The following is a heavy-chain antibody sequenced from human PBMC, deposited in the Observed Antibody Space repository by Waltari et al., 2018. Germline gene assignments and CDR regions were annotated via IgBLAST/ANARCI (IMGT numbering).Heavy chain of an antibody. CDR2: INHSGST. Sequence: QVQLQQWGAGLLKPSETLSLTCAVYGGSFSGYYWSWIRQPPGKGLEWIGEINHSGSTNYNPSRKSRVTISVDTSKNQFSLKLSSVTAADTAVYYCARGRTTGTTRGPNYYYYYYMDVWGKGTTVTVSS. J-gene: IGHJ6*03. CDR1: GGSFSGYY. CDR3: ARGRTTGTTRGPNYYYYYYMDV. D-gene: IGHD4-17*01. V-gene: IGHV4-34*01.